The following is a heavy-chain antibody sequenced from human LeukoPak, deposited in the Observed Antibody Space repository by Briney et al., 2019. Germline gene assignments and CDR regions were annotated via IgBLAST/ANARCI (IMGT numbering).Heavy chain of an antibody. J-gene: IGHJ5*02. CDR2: VSYSGST. D-gene: IGHD1-26*01. Sequence: SETLSLTCTVSGGSISSYYWSWIRQPPGKGLEWIGYVSYSGSTNYNPSLKSRVTISVDTSKNQFSLKLSSVTAADTAVYYCARHGVGATPVRFHWFDPWGQGTLVTVSS. CDR1: GGSISSYY. CDR3: ARHGVGATPVRFHWFDP. V-gene: IGHV4-59*08.